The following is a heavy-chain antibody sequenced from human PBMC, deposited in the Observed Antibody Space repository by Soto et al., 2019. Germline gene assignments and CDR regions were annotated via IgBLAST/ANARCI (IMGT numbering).Heavy chain of an antibody. CDR1: GGSFSGYY. CDR3: ARDLFSNLNAFDI. V-gene: IGHV4-34*01. Sequence: SETLSLTCAVYGGSFSGYYWSWIRQPPGKGLEWIGEINHSGSTNYNPSLKSRVTISVDTSKNQFSLKLSSVTAADPAVYYCARDLFSNLNAFDIWGQGTMVTVSS. CDR2: INHSGST. J-gene: IGHJ3*02.